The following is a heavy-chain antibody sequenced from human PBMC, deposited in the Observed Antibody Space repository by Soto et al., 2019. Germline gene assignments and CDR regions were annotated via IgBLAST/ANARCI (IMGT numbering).Heavy chain of an antibody. CDR2: IYYSGST. Sequence: SETLSLTCTASGLSISSYYWIWIRQPPGKGLEWIRYIYYSGSTNYNPSLKSRFTISRDNAENSLYLQKNSLSAEDTAVYYCARAPGTTRYWDFWGQGTLVTVSS. J-gene: IGHJ4*02. V-gene: IGHV4-59*12. D-gene: IGHD1-1*01. CDR1: GLSISSYY. CDR3: ARAPGTTRYWDF.